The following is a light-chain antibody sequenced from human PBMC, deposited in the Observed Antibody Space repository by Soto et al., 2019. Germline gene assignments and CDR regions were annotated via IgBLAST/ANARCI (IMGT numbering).Light chain of an antibody. V-gene: IGKV3-15*01. J-gene: IGKJ3*01. Sequence: DIVMTQSPATLSVSPGERATLSCRASQSINTNLAWYQQKPGQAPRLLIYGASTRATVIPARFSGSGSGTEFTLTSSGLQADDFAVYYCQQYHHWPPKVTFGPGTRGDI. CDR2: GAS. CDR1: QSINTN. CDR3: QQYHHWPPKVT.